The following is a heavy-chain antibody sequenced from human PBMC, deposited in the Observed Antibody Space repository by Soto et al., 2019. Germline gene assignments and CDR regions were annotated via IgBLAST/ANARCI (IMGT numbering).Heavy chain of an antibody. CDR2: IRSKPNNYAT. CDR3: TGGRGGVVTIVE. V-gene: IGHV3-73*01. D-gene: IGHD2-15*01. J-gene: IGHJ4*02. CDR1: GFTFNTYG. Sequence: GGSLRLSCAASGFTFNTYGMHWVRQASGKGLEWLGRIRSKPNNYATEYAASVQGRFTISRVDSKNTAYLEMNSLKTEYTAVYYCTGGRGGVVTIVEWGQGALVTVSS.